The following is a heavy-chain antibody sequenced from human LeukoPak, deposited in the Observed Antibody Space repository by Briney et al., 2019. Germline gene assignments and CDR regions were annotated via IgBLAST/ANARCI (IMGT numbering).Heavy chain of an antibody. J-gene: IGHJ6*02. CDR1: GDSITNYY. Sequence: SETLSLTCNVSGDSITNYYWSWVRQPPGQGLEGIGYIYYSGSTDYNPSLKSRVTISIDTSENLFSLNLTSVTASDTAVYYCARVGAAKYYYGLDVWGQGTTVTVSS. CDR2: IYYSGST. V-gene: IGHV4-59*01. CDR3: ARVGAAKYYYGLDV. D-gene: IGHD6-13*01.